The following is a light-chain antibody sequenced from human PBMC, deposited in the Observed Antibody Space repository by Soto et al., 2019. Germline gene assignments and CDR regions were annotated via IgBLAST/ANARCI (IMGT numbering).Light chain of an antibody. V-gene: IGKV3-20*01. CDR2: GAS. CDR1: QSVSSSY. Sequence: EIVLTQSPGTLSLSPGERATLSCMASQSVSSSYLAWDQQKPGQAPRLLIYGASSRATGIPDRFSGSGSRTDCTLTISRLETAEFAVYYCHKYGSSPPYTFGQATKLEIK. CDR3: HKYGSSPPYT. J-gene: IGKJ2*01.